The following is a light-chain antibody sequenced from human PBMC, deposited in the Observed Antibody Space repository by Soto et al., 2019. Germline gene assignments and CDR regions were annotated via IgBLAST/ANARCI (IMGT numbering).Light chain of an antibody. CDR1: RSNIGSNY. Sequence: QSVLTQPPSASGTPGQRVTISCSGSRSNIGSNYVYWYQQLPGTAPKLLIYRNNQRPSGVPDRFSGSKSGTSASLAISGLRSEDEADYYCAAWDDSLSGQVVFGGGTKLTVL. CDR3: AAWDDSLSGQVV. V-gene: IGLV1-47*01. J-gene: IGLJ2*01. CDR2: RNN.